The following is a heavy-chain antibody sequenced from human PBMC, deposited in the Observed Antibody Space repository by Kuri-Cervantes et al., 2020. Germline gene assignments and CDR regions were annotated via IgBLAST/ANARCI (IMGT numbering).Heavy chain of an antibody. V-gene: IGHV1-69*13. CDR3: ARGRDIVVVPAAIDYYYYGMDV. CDR2: IIPIFGTA. J-gene: IGHJ6*02. CDR1: GGTFSSYA. D-gene: IGHD2-2*01. Sequence: SVKVSCKASGGTFSSYAISWVRQAPGQGLEWMGGIIPIFGTANYAQKFQGRVTITADESTSTAHMELSSLRSEDTAVYYCARGRDIVVVPAAIDYYYYGMDVWGQGTTVTVSS.